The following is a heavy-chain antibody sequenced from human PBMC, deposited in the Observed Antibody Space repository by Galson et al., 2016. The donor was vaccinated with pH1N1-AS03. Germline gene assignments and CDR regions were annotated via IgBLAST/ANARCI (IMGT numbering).Heavy chain of an antibody. CDR1: GYTFTTYG. CDR2: ISAHYGDT. V-gene: IGHV1-18*01. Sequence: SVKVSCKASGYTFTTYGINWVRQAPGQGLEWMGWISAHYGDTHFAHKFQERVTLTRDTSTATAYMELRNLRSDDTAVYYCVRESEISGVVFFNYWGQGTLVTVSS. CDR3: VRESEISGVVFFNY. J-gene: IGHJ4*02. D-gene: IGHD3-3*01.